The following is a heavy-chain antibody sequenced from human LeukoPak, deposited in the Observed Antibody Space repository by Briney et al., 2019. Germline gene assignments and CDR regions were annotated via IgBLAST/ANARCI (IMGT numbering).Heavy chain of an antibody. CDR3: ARIYDSSGYYHPHLDC. V-gene: IGHV1-2*06. CDR1: GYTFTGYY. CDR2: INPDSGGT. D-gene: IGHD3-22*01. J-gene: IGHJ4*02. Sequence: GALVKVSCKASGYTFTGYYLHWVRQAPGQGLEWMGRINPDSGGTNYAQKFQGRVTMTRDTSISTAHMEVSGLRSDDTAVYYCARIYDSSGYYHPHLDCWGQGTLVTVSS.